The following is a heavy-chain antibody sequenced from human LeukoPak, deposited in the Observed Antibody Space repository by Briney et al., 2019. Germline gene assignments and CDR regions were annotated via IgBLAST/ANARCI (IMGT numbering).Heavy chain of an antibody. CDR1: GFTFSSYA. V-gene: IGHV3-23*01. Sequence: GGSLRLSCAASGFTFSSYAMSWVRQAPGKGLEWVSAISGSGGSTYYADSVKGRFTISRDNAKNSLYLQMNSLRAEDTAVYYCARDLVDYFDYWGQGTLVTVSS. CDR3: ARDLVDYFDY. D-gene: IGHD2-2*01. CDR2: ISGSGGST. J-gene: IGHJ4*02.